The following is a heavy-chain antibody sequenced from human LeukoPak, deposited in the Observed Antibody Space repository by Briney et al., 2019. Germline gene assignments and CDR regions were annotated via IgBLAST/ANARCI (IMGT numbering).Heavy chain of an antibody. J-gene: IGHJ4*02. V-gene: IGHV4-59*01. Sequence: SETLSLTCTVSGGSISSYYWSWIRQPPGKGLEWIGYIYYGGSTNYNPSLKSRVTISVDTSKNQFSLKLSSVTAADTAAYYCASGNVDTAMVTFDYWGQGTLVTVSS. D-gene: IGHD5-18*01. CDR2: IYYGGST. CDR3: ASGNVDTAMVTFDY. CDR1: GGSISSYY.